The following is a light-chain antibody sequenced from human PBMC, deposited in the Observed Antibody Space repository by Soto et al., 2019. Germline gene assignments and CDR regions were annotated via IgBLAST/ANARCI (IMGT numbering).Light chain of an antibody. CDR3: QQSYSTPWT. CDR2: DVS. Sequence: DIQMTQSPSTLSGSVGDRVTITCRASQSISNWLAWYQQKPGKAPTLLIYDVSRLESGVPSRFSGSGSGTEFTLTISSLQSEDFATYYCQQSYSTPWTFGQGTKVDIK. CDR1: QSISNW. J-gene: IGKJ1*01. V-gene: IGKV1-5*01.